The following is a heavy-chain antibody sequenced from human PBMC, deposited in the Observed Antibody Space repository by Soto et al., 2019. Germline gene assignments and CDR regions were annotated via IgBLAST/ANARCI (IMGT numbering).Heavy chain of an antibody. V-gene: IGHV3-33*01. J-gene: IGHJ5*02. CDR3: ASSIWFGENNCFDP. CDR1: GFTFSSYG. Sequence: QVQLVESGGGVVQPGRSLRLSCAASGFTFSSYGMHWVRQAPGKGLEWVAVIWYDGSNKYYADSVKGRFTISRDNSKNTLYLQMNSLRAEDTAVYYCASSIWFGENNCFDPWGQGTLVTVSS. CDR2: IWYDGSNK. D-gene: IGHD3-10*01.